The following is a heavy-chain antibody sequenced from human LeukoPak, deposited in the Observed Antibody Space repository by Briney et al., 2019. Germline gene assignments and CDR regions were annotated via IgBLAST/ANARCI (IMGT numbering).Heavy chain of an antibody. V-gene: IGHV7-4-1*02. J-gene: IGHJ4*02. CDR2: INTNTGNP. CDR1: GYTFTSYA. D-gene: IGHD3-22*01. Sequence: ASVKVSCKASGYTFTSYAMNWVRQAPGQGLEWMGWINTNTGNPTYAQGFTGRFVFSLDTSVSTAYLQISSLKAEDTAVYYCARDGWTYYYDSSGYSDYWGQGTLVTVSS. CDR3: ARDGWTYYYDSSGYSDY.